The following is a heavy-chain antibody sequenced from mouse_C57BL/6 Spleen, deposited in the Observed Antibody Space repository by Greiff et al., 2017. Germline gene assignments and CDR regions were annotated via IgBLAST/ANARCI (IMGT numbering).Heavy chain of an antibody. CDR1: GFTFSSYT. V-gene: IGHV5-9*01. J-gene: IGHJ2*01. Sequence: EVKLVESGGGLVKPGGSLKLSCAASGFTFSSYTMSWVRQTPEKRLEWVATISGGGGNTYYPDNVKGRFTLSSDNAKNTLYLQMSCLRSEDTAFYYCARSVDYWGQGTTLTVSS. CDR2: ISGGGGNT. CDR3: ARSVDY.